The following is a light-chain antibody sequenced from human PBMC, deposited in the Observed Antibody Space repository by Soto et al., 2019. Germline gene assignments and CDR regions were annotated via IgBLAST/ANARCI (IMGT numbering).Light chain of an antibody. CDR1: QSISSW. V-gene: IGKV1-5*03. CDR2: KAS. Sequence: DIQMTQSPSTLSASVGDRVTITCRASQSISSWLAWYQQKPGKAPKLLIYKASDLESGVPSRFSGSGSGTEFTLTISSLQPDDFATYHCQQYNSYPSTFGQGTKVEIK. J-gene: IGKJ1*01. CDR3: QQYNSYPST.